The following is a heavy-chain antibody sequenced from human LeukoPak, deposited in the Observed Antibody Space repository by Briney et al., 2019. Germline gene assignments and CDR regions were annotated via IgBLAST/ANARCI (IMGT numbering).Heavy chain of an antibody. Sequence: GGSVRLSCAASGFTFSSYAMGWVRQPPGKGLEWVSGISSGGGSTYYTDSMKGRFTISRDNSKNTLYLQMNSLTAEDTALYYCANARGTSSSYFDLWGRGTLVTASS. V-gene: IGHV3-23*01. CDR2: ISSGGGST. J-gene: IGHJ2*01. CDR1: GFTFSSYA. D-gene: IGHD6-6*01. CDR3: ANARGTSSSYFDL.